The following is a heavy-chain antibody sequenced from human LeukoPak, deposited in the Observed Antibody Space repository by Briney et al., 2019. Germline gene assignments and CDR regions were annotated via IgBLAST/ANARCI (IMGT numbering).Heavy chain of an antibody. Sequence: PSETLSLTCSVSGGSISSENYYWSWIRQPARKGLEWIGRIYTGGSANYNPSLKSRVTISVDTSKNQFSLKLNSVTAADTAVYYCARELYFDGSGYYFRYFDSWGQGTLVTVSS. D-gene: IGHD3-22*01. V-gene: IGHV4-61*02. J-gene: IGHJ4*02. CDR1: GGSISSENYY. CDR2: IYTGGSA. CDR3: ARELYFDGSGYYFRYFDS.